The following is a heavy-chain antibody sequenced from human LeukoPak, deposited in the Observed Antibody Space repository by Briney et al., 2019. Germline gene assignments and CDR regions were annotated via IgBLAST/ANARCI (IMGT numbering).Heavy chain of an antibody. CDR2: IIPIFGTA. Sequence: GASVKVSCKASGGTFSSYAISWVRQAPGQGLEWMGGIIPIFGTANYAQKFQGRVTITADESTSTAYMELSSLRSEDTAVYYCARDYYGSGEVSWFDPWGQGTLVTVSS. D-gene: IGHD3-10*01. J-gene: IGHJ5*02. CDR3: ARDYYGSGEVSWFDP. CDR1: GGTFSSYA. V-gene: IGHV1-69*01.